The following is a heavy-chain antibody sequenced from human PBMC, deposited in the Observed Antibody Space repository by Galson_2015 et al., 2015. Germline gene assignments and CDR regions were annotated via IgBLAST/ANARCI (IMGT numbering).Heavy chain of an antibody. CDR2: IYWDDDK. CDR3: AHRRGYYDNENYYIY. J-gene: IGHJ4*02. CDR1: GFSLSTSAVG. Sequence: PALVKPTQTLTLTCTFSGFSLSTSAVGVGWIRQPPGKTLEWLGVIYWDDDKRYSPAVKSRLTITKDTSKNLVVLTMTNMDPVDTATYFCAHRRGYYDNENYYIYWGQGTMVTVSS. V-gene: IGHV2-5*02. D-gene: IGHD3-16*01.